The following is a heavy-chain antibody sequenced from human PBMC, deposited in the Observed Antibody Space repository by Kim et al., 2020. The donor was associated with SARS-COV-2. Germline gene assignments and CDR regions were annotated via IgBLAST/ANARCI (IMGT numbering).Heavy chain of an antibody. CDR2: IYGDSSAT. J-gene: IGHJ4*02. CDR3: AGRDGSGLYFDY. V-gene: IGHV3-23*03. CDR1: GFTFSNYA. D-gene: IGHD3-10*01. Sequence: GGSLRLSCAASGFTFSNYAMSWVRQAPGKGLEWVSFIYGDSSATYHAGSVKGRFTISRDNSRNTLFLQMNSLRAEDTAVYYCAGRDGSGLYFDYWGQGTLVTVSS.